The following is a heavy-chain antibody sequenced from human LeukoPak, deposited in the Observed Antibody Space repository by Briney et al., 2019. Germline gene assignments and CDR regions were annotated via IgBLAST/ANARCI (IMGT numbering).Heavy chain of an antibody. CDR2: ISYDGSNK. CDR3: ASSSTIYYYGMDV. J-gene: IGHJ6*02. CDR1: GXTXXSYA. Sequence: AXSGXTXXSYAMHWVRQAPGKGLEWVAVISYDGSNKYYADSVKGRFTISRDNSENTLYLQMNSLRAEDTAVYYCASSSTIYYYGMDVWGQGTTVTVSS. V-gene: IGHV3-30-3*01.